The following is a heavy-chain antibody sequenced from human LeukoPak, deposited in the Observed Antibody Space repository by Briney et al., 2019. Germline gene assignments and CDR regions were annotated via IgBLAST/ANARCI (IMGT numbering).Heavy chain of an antibody. V-gene: IGHV1-3*01. D-gene: IGHD5-24*01. CDR2: IDANNGKT. CDR3: ARGRWIATALTYYFDY. Sequence: GASVRVSCKASGYTFSNNAIHWVRQAPGQRLEWMGWIDANNGKTKYSQKFQGRVTISRDKSASTAHMELSSLRSEDTAVYYCARGRWIATALTYYFDYWGQGTLVTVSS. CDR1: GYTFSNNA. J-gene: IGHJ4*02.